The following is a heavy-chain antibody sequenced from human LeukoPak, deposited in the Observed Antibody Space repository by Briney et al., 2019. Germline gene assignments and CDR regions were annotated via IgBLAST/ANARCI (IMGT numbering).Heavy chain of an antibody. CDR1: GFTFDDYA. CDR2: ISWNSGSI. Sequence: GRSLRLSCAASGFTFDDYAMHWVRQAPGKGLEWVSGISWNSGSIDYADSVKGRFTISRDNAKNSLYLQMNSLRAEDTALYYCAKDFGYSSSWYSYYYGMDVWGQGTTVTVSS. J-gene: IGHJ6*02. V-gene: IGHV3-9*01. D-gene: IGHD6-13*01. CDR3: AKDFGYSSSWYSYYYGMDV.